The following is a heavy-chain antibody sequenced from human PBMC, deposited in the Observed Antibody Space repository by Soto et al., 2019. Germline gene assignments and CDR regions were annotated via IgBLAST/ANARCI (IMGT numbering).Heavy chain of an antibody. Sequence: LRLSCASSLFTFSIYWMSLVRQSPGKGLEWVANIKQDGSEKYYVDSVKGRFTISRDNAKNSLYLQMNSLRAEDTAVYYCARYFWSGYYTFDYWGQGTLVTVS. CDR1: LFTFSIYW. V-gene: IGHV3-7*01. CDR2: IKQDGSEK. CDR3: ARYFWSGYYTFDY. D-gene: IGHD3-3*01. J-gene: IGHJ4*02.